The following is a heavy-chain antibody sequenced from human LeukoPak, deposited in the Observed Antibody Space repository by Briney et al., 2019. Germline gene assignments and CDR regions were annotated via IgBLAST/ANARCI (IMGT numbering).Heavy chain of an antibody. Sequence: GKSLKISCKGSGYSFTNDWIGWVRQMPGKGLEWMGIIYPGDSNTRYSPSFQGQVTISADKSITTAYLQWTSPKASDTAMYYCARRIDYGDYFDFWGQGTLVTVSS. J-gene: IGHJ4*02. CDR2: IYPGDSNT. CDR3: ARRIDYGDYFDF. V-gene: IGHV5-51*01. D-gene: IGHD4-17*01. CDR1: GYSFTNDW.